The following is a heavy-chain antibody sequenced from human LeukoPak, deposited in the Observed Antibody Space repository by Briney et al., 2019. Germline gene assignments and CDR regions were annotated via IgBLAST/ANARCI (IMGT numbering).Heavy chain of an antibody. J-gene: IGHJ4*02. D-gene: IGHD5-12*01. Sequence: GGSLRLSCAASGFTFNTYAMSWVRQAPGKGLEWVSAISGSGGSTYYADSVKGRFTISRDISKTTLYLQMNSLRAEDTAVYYCVKDWLSPSINWGQGTLVTVSS. CDR2: ISGSGGST. CDR1: GFTFNTYA. V-gene: IGHV3-23*01. CDR3: VKDWLSPSIN.